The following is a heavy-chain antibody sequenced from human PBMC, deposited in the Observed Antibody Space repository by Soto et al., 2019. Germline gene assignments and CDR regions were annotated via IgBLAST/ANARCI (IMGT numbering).Heavy chain of an antibody. V-gene: IGHV1-69*13. J-gene: IGHJ6*02. CDR1: GGTFSIYA. CDR2: IIPIFGTA. Sequence: SVKVSCKASGGTFSIYAISGVLQSPLQWRDWMGGIIPIFGTANYAQKFQGRVTITADESTSTAYMELSSLRSEDTAVYYCARAPYYYDSSGYPLYYYYGMDVWGQGTTVTVSS. D-gene: IGHD3-22*01. CDR3: ARAPYYYDSSGYPLYYYYGMDV.